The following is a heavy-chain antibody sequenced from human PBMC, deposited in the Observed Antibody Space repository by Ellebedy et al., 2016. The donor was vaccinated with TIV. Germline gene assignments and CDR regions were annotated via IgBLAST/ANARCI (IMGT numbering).Heavy chain of an antibody. CDR1: GFSFEDYP. Sequence: PGGPLRLSCAASGFSFEDYPMNWVRQRPGKGLEWVSGISWNSDSKGYADSVKGRFTISRDNDRKSLYLQMNSLRAEDTAVYFCAKGLLHYYNNNDYGAALGHWGQGTLVTVSS. CDR3: AKGLLHYYNNNDYGAALGH. J-gene: IGHJ4*02. D-gene: IGHD3-22*01. V-gene: IGHV3-9*01. CDR2: ISWNSDSK.